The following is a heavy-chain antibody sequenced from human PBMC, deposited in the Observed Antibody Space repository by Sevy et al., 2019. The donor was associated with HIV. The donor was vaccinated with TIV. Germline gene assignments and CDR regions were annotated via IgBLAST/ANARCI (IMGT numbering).Heavy chain of an antibody. J-gene: IGHJ6*02. Sequence: ASVKVSCKAYGYTFTSYGISWVRQAPGQGLEWMGWISAYNGNTNYAQKLQGRVTMTTDTSTSTAYMELRSLRSDDTAVYYCARDDCSGGSCYPGLNYYGMDVWGQGTTVTVSS. CDR2: ISAYNGNT. D-gene: IGHD2-15*01. V-gene: IGHV1-18*01. CDR1: GYTFTSYG. CDR3: ARDDCSGGSCYPGLNYYGMDV.